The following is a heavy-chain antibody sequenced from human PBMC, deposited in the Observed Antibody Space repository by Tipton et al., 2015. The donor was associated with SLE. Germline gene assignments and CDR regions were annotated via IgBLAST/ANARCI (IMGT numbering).Heavy chain of an antibody. CDR3: ARDSGDVFDY. J-gene: IGHJ4*02. V-gene: IGHV4-34*01. CDR2: INHSGST. CDR1: GGSFSGYY. Sequence: TLSLTCAVYGGSFSGYYWSWIRQPPGKGLEWIGEINHSGSTNYNPSLKSRVTISVDTSKNQFSLKLSSVTAADTAVYYCARDSGDVFDYWGQGTLVTVSS. D-gene: IGHD4-17*01.